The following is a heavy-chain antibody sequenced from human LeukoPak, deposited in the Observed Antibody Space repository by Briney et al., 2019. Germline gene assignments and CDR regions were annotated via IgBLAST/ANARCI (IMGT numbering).Heavy chain of an antibody. CDR2: IYTSGST. V-gene: IGHV4-61*02. J-gene: IGHJ3*02. CDR3: ARAYFVVVPAARAHDAFDI. Sequence: PSQTLSLTCTVSGGSISSGSYYWSWIRQPAGKGLEWIGRIYTSGSTNYNPSLKSRVTISVDTSKNQFSLKLSSVTAADTAVYYCARAYFVVVPAARAHDAFDIWGQGTMVTVSS. CDR1: GGSISSGSYY. D-gene: IGHD2-2*01.